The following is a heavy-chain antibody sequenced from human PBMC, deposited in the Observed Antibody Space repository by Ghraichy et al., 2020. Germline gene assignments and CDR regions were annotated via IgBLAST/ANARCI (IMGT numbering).Heavy chain of an antibody. CDR1: GGSVSSGSSY. CDR3: ARGGYYYYMDV. J-gene: IGHJ6*03. V-gene: IGHV4-61*01. Sequence: SETLSLTCTVSGGSVSSGSSYWSWIRQPTGKGLEWIGEIHHSGSTNYNPSLKSRVTISVDKSKNQFSLKLSSVTAADTAVYYCARGGYYYYMDVWGKGTTVTVSS. CDR2: IHHSGST.